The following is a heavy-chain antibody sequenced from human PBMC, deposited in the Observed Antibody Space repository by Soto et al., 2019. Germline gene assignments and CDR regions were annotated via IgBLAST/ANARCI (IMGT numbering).Heavy chain of an antibody. CDR1: GFSLSSTRVA. CDR2: IYWDDDK. J-gene: IGHJ4*02. V-gene: IGHV2-5*02. Sequence: QITLKESGPTLVKPTQTLTLTCTFSGFSLSSTRVAVGWIRQPPGKALEWLALIYWDDDKRYSPFLKSRLTSTKDTSKIQVVLTMTNMDPVDTATYYCAHSVVAGLGYYFDYWGQGTLVTVSS. D-gene: IGHD6-19*01. CDR3: AHSVVAGLGYYFDY.